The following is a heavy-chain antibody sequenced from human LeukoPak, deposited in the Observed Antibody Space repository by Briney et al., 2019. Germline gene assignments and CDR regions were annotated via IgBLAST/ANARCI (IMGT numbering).Heavy chain of an antibody. CDR2: INPKSGAT. J-gene: IGHJ5*02. CDR3: TRDMTQTVVDSALIRITRFDP. Sequence: ASVKVSCKDSGSSFTAYYLHWVRQAPGRGLQWMGWINPKSGATKCAQDFQGRVTLSRNTSINTAYLELNRLTSDDMAVYYCTRDMTQTVVDSALIRITRFDPWGQGSLVTVSS. CDR1: GSSFTAYY. V-gene: IGHV1-2*02. D-gene: IGHD2-21*01.